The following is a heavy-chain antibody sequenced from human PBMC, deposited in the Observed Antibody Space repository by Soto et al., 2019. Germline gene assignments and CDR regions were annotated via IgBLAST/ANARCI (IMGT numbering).Heavy chain of an antibody. CDR2: MSYSGST. CDR3: ASRITAPGT. CDR1: GDSISSTSYF. D-gene: IGHD6-13*01. Sequence: QLQLQESCPGLVKPSETLSLSCTASGDSISSTSYFWGWIRQPPGKGLEWIGSMSYSGSTFYNPSLKSRVTISIDTSKNQFSLSLSSVTAADTAVYYCASRITAPGTWGQGTLVTVSS. J-gene: IGHJ5*02. V-gene: IGHV4-39*01.